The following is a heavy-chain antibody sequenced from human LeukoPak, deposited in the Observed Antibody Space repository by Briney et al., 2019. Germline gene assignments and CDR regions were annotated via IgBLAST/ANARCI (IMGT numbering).Heavy chain of an antibody. CDR3: ARGVITMVRGYYFDH. V-gene: IGHV4-4*02. Sequence: SETLSLTCAVSGGSISSSNWWSWVRRPPGKGLEWIGEIYHSGSTNYNPSLKSRVTISVDKSKNQFSLKLSSVTAADTAVYYCARGVITMVRGYYFDHWGQGTLVTVSS. J-gene: IGHJ4*02. CDR1: GGSISSSNW. CDR2: IYHSGST. D-gene: IGHD3-10*01.